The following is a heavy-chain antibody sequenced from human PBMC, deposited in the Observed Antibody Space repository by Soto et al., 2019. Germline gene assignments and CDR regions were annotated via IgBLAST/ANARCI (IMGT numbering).Heavy chain of an antibody. CDR2: ISYDGSNK. D-gene: IGHD6-19*01. CDR3: AKGEQWLVTYYYYGMDV. V-gene: IGHV3-30*18. J-gene: IGHJ6*02. CDR1: GFTFSSYG. Sequence: QVQLVESGGGVVQPGRSLRLSCAASGFTFSSYGLHWVRQAPGKGLEWVAVISYDGSNKYYADSVKGRLTISRDNSKNTLYLQMNSLRAEDTAVYYCAKGEQWLVTYYYYGMDVWGQGTTVTVSS.